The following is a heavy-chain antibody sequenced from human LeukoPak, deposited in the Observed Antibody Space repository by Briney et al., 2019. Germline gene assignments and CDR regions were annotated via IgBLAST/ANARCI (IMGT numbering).Heavy chain of an antibody. D-gene: IGHD6-19*01. Sequence: GRSLRLSCAASGFTFSSYGMHWVRQATGKGLEWVAVIWYDGSNKYYADSVKGRFTISRDNSKNTLYLQMSSLRAEDTAVYYCVKPTGKYNSGWYFDSWGQGTLVTVSS. CDR2: IWYDGSNK. CDR3: VKPTGKYNSGWYFDS. CDR1: GFTFSSYG. V-gene: IGHV3-33*06. J-gene: IGHJ4*02.